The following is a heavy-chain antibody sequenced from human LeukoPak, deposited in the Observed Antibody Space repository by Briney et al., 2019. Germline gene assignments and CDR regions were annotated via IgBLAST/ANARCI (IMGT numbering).Heavy chain of an antibody. CDR3: ARGPGDIVRGYGMDV. CDR1: GYTFTSYY. D-gene: IGHD2-15*01. CDR2: INPSGGST. Sequence: GASVKVSFKASGYTFTSYYMHWVRQAPGKGLEGMGIINPSGGSTSYAQKFQGRVTMTRDTSTSAVYMELSSLRYEDTAVYYCARGPGDIVRGYGMDVWGQGTTVTVSS. V-gene: IGHV1-46*01. J-gene: IGHJ6*02.